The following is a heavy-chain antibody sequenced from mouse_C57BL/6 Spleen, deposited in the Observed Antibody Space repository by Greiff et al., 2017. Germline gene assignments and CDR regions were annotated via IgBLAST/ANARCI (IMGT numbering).Heavy chain of an antibody. Sequence: QVHVKQPGAELVKPGASVKMSCKASGYTFTSYWITWVKQRPGQGLEWIGDIYPGSGSTNYNEKFKSKATLTVDTSSSTAYMQLSSLTSEDSAVYYCARYNYGYDGPYAMDYWGQGTSVTVSS. CDR3: ARYNYGYDGPYAMDY. V-gene: IGHV1-55*01. D-gene: IGHD2-2*01. J-gene: IGHJ4*01. CDR2: IYPGSGST. CDR1: GYTFTSYW.